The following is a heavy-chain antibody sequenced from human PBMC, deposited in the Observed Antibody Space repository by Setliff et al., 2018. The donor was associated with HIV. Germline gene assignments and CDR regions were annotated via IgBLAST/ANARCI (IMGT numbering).Heavy chain of an antibody. V-gene: IGHV4-34*01. J-gene: IGHJ4*02. CDR3: ARGEYYFDY. CDR1: GESFSGYY. Sequence: PSETLSLTCAVYGESFSGYYWSWIRQPPGKGLEWIGEINHSGSTNYNSSLKSRVTISLDTSKNQFSLKLTSVTAADTAVYFCARGEYYFDYWGQGTLVTVSS. CDR2: INHSGST.